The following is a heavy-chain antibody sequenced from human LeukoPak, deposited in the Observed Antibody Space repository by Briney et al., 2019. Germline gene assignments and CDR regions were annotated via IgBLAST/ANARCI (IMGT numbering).Heavy chain of an antibody. CDR1: GYTFTSYW. V-gene: IGHV5-51*01. CDR2: IYPGDSDT. CDR3: REGGGFYYDG. J-gene: IGHJ4*02. D-gene: IGHD3-16*01. Sequence: GESLKISCKGSGYTFTSYWIGWVRQTPGKGLEWMGIIYPGDSDTRYSPSFQGQVTVSADKSISTAYLQWSSLKASDTAMYARREGGGFYYDGWGQGTLVTVSS.